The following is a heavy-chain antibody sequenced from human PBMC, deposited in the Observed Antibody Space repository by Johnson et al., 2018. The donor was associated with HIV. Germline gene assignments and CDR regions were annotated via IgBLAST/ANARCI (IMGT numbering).Heavy chain of an antibody. Sequence: VQLVESGGGLLQPGGSLRLSCAASGFTFSSFAMSWVRQAPGKGLEWVSGISSIGGSTYYADSVKGRFTISRDNSKNTLYLQMNSLRAEDTAVYYCAKSSRVSTTFDAFDIWGPGTVVSVS. D-gene: IGHD1-26*01. CDR2: ISSIGGST. J-gene: IGHJ3*02. CDR1: GFTFSSFA. V-gene: IGHV3-23*04. CDR3: AKSSRVSTTFDAFDI.